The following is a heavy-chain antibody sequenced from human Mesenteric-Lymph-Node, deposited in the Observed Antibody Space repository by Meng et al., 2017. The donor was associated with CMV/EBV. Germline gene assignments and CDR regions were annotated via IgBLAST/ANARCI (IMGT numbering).Heavy chain of an antibody. Sequence: LSCAASGFTFSSYAMHWVRQAPGQGLEWVAVISYDGSNKYYADSVKGRFTISRDNSKNTLYLQMNSLRAEDTAVYYCARGYSALDYWGQGTLVTVSS. D-gene: IGHD5-12*01. CDR1: GFTFSSYA. CDR2: ISYDGSNK. J-gene: IGHJ4*02. CDR3: ARGYSALDY. V-gene: IGHV3-30-3*01.